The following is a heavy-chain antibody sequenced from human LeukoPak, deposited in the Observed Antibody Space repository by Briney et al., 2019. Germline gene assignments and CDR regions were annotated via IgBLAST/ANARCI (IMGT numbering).Heavy chain of an antibody. CDR2: ISAYNGNT. Sequence: ASVKVSCKASGYTFTSYGISWVRHAPGQGLEWMGWISAYNGNTNYAQKLQGRVTMTTDTSTSTAYMELRSLRSDDTAVYYCARGVRDIVVVPAAIDAFDIWGQGTMVTVSS. J-gene: IGHJ3*02. D-gene: IGHD2-2*01. V-gene: IGHV1-18*01. CDR3: ARGVRDIVVVPAAIDAFDI. CDR1: GYTFTSYG.